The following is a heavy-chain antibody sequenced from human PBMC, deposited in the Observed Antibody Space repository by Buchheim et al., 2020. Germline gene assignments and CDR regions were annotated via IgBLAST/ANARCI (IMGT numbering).Heavy chain of an antibody. CDR3: GSGVAVAGIFYYYAMDV. CDR2: VNPSSGST. CDR1: GYSFTNYY. Sequence: QVQLVQSGAEVKKPGASVKVSCKASGYSFTNYYVHWVRQAPGQGLEWMGVVNPSSGSTDYAKKFQGRVTVTRDTSARTVYMELSSLKSEDTAVYYCGSGVAVAGIFYYYAMDVWGQGT. V-gene: IGHV1-46*03. J-gene: IGHJ6*02. D-gene: IGHD6-19*01.